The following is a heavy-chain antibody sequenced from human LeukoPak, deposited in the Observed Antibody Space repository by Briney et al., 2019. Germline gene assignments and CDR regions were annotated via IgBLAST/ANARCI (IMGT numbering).Heavy chain of an antibody. Sequence: GGSLRLSCVASGFTFNNYAMSWVRQAPGKGLEWVSATSGSGGNTYYADFVKGRFTISRDNSKNTLYLQMNSLRAEDTAVYYCATQTHYDFWSGYTAEFFHHWGQGTLVTVSS. V-gene: IGHV3-23*01. CDR3: ATQTHYDFWSGYTAEFFHH. D-gene: IGHD3-3*01. J-gene: IGHJ1*01. CDR2: TSGSGGNT. CDR1: GFTFNNYA.